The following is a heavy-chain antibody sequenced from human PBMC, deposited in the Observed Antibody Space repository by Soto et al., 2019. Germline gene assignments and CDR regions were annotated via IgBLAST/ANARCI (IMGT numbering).Heavy chain of an antibody. V-gene: IGHV4-31*03. CDR1: GGSISSGGYY. CDR3: ARDPGSGWGMDV. CDR2: IYYSGST. J-gene: IGHJ6*02. Sequence: PSEPLSLTFTVSGGSISSGGYYWSWIRQHPGKGLEWIGYIYYSGSTYYNPSLKSRVTISVDTSKNQFSLKLSSVTAADTAVYYCARDPGSGWGMDVWGQGTTVTVS. D-gene: IGHD2-15*01.